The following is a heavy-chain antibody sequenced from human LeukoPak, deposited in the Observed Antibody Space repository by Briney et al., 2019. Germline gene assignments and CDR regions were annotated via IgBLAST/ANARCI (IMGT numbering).Heavy chain of an antibody. CDR3: ACRKYFSTWSDP. Sequence: GESLKISCQVFGSSFTTYWIGWVRQTPGKGLEWMGIVYPGGSITHYSPSFQGQVTISADKSTSTAYLQWSSLKASDTAMYYCACRKYFSTWSDPWGQGTLVTVSS. CDR2: VYPGGSIT. V-gene: IGHV5-51*01. CDR1: GSSFTTYW. D-gene: IGHD1-14*01. J-gene: IGHJ5*02.